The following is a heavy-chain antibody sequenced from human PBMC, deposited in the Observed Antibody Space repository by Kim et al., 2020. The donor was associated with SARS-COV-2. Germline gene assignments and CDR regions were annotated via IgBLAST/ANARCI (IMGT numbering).Heavy chain of an antibody. D-gene: IGHD3-10*01. V-gene: IGHV4-59*01. J-gene: IGHJ3*02. CDR3: ARFQHGSGSYLDPFDI. Sequence: PSLKSRVAISVDTSKNQFSLNWTSVTAADTAKYFCARFQHGSGSYLDPFDIWGQGTLVTVSS.